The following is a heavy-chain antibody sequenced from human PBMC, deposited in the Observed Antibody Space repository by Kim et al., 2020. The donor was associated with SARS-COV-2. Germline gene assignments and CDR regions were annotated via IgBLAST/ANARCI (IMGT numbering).Heavy chain of an antibody. J-gene: IGHJ4*01. CDR2: ISYDGSNK. CDR3: AKDLNILTGYDSFDY. V-gene: IGHV3-30*18. D-gene: IGHD3-9*01. Sequence: GGSLRLSCAASGFTFSSYGMHWVRQAPGKGLEWVAVISYDGSNKYYADSVKGRFTISRDNSKNTLYLQMNSLRAEDTAVYYCAKDLNILTGYDSFDYWG. CDR1: GFTFSSYG.